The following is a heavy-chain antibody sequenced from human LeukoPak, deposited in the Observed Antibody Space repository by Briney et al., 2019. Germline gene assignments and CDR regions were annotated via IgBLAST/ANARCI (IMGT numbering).Heavy chain of an antibody. V-gene: IGHV6-1*01. CDR3: ARVVGEIIYGMDV. Sequence: SQTLSLTCAISGDSVSSNSAAWNWIRQSPSGGLEWLGRTYYRSKWYNDYAVSVKSRITINPDTSKNQFSLQLNSVTPEDTAVYYCARVVGEIIYGMDVWGQGTTVTVSS. CDR1: GDSVSSNSAA. J-gene: IGHJ6*02. CDR2: TYYRSKWYN. D-gene: IGHD4-17*01.